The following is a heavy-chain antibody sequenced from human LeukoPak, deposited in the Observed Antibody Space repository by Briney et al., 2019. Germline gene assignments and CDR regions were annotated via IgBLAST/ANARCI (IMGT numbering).Heavy chain of an antibody. V-gene: IGHV4-4*09. CDR3: ARVVFLAFDI. CDR1: GASISTYY. D-gene: IGHD3-22*01. J-gene: IGHJ3*02. CDR2: IYTSGST. Sequence: SETLSLACSVSGASISTYYWSWIRQPPGKGLEWIGHIYTSGSTNYNPSLKSRVTISVDTSKNQFSLKLSSVTAADTAVYYCARVVFLAFDIWGQGTMVTVSS.